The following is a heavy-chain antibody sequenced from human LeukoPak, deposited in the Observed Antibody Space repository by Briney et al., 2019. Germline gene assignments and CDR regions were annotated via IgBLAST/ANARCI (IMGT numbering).Heavy chain of an antibody. J-gene: IGHJ4*02. Sequence: GGSLRLSCAASGFTFSSNAMHWVRQAPGKGLEWVAVISYDGSRKYYTDSVKGRFTISRDNSKNTLYLQMNSLRAEDTAVYYCARDGGYDFWSGFDLDYWGQGTLVTVSS. CDR2: ISYDGSRK. CDR3: ARDGGYDFWSGFDLDY. D-gene: IGHD3-3*01. V-gene: IGHV3-30*10. CDR1: GFTFSSNA.